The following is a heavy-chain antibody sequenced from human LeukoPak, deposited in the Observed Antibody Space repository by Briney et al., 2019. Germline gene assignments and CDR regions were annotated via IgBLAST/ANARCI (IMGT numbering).Heavy chain of an antibody. D-gene: IGHD3-22*01. CDR2: IYYSGST. Sequence: SETXSLTCTVSGGSLSTYYWSWIRQPPGKGLEWIGYIYYSGSTNYNPSLKSRVTISVDTSKNQFSLKLSSVTAADTAVYYCARVGYYYDSSGYYPYYFDYWGQGTLVTVSS. CDR3: ARVGYYYDSSGYYPYYFDY. V-gene: IGHV4-59*01. J-gene: IGHJ4*02. CDR1: GGSLSTYY.